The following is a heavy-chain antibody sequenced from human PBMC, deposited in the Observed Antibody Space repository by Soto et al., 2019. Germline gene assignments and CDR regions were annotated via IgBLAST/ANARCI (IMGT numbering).Heavy chain of an antibody. CDR3: ARQVANYSSIKTWYYFDY. J-gene: IGHJ4*02. CDR1: GGSMSSYY. CDR2: IYYSGST. Sequence: SETLSLTCTVSGGSMSSYYWSWIRQPPGKGLEWIGYIYYSGSTNYNPSLKSRVTISLDTSKNQFSLNLSSVAAADTGIYYCARQVANYSSIKTWYYFDYWGRGALVTVSS. V-gene: IGHV4-59*01. D-gene: IGHD4-4*01.